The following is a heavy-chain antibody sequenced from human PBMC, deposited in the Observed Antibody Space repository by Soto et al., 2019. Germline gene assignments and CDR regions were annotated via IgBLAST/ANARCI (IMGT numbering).Heavy chain of an antibody. CDR3: ARVGYCGGDCYAGLDY. V-gene: IGHV1-2*02. CDR2: TNPNSGGT. CDR1: GYTFTGYY. D-gene: IGHD2-21*02. Sequence: ASVKVSCKASGYTFTGYYMHWVRQAPGQGLEWMGWTNPNSGGTNYAQKFQGRVTMTRDTSISTAYMELSRLRSDDTAVYYCARVGYCGGDCYAGLDYWGQGTLVTVSS. J-gene: IGHJ4*02.